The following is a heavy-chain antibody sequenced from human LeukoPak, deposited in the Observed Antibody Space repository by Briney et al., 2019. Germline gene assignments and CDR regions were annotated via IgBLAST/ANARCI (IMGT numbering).Heavy chain of an antibody. CDR2: IRYDGSNK. J-gene: IGHJ3*02. CDR3: AKDPDDYVWGSYLGAFDI. CDR1: GFTFSSYG. D-gene: IGHD3-16*01. Sequence: GGSLRLSCAASGFTFSSYGMHWVRQAPGKGLEWVAFIRYDGSNKYYADSVKGRFTISRDNSKNTLYLQMNSLGAEDTAVFYCAKDPDDYVWGSYLGAFDIWGQGTMVTVSS. V-gene: IGHV3-30*02.